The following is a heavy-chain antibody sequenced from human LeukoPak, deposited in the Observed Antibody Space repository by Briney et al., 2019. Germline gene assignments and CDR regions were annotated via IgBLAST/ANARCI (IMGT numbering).Heavy chain of an antibody. CDR1: GYTFTSNY. V-gene: IGHV1-46*01. CDR3: ARDQEGFDY. CDR2: IYPRDGST. J-gene: IGHJ4*02. Sequence: ASVEVSCKASGYTFTSNYIHWVRQAPGQGLEWMGMIYPRDGSTSYAQKFQGRVTVTRDTSTSAVHMELSGLRSEDTAVYYCARDQEGFDYWGQGTLVTVSS.